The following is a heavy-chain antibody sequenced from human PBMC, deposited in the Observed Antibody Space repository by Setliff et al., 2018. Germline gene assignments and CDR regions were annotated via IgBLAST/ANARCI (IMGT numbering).Heavy chain of an antibody. D-gene: IGHD3-3*01. CDR2: SIPILKTA. Sequence: GASVKVSCKASGDTFSASGITWVRQAPGVGLEWVGRSIPILKTANYAQKFQGRVTLSVDDSATTAYMDLRSLKLEDTAVYFCARELRSPFWHIDSWGQGTLVTVSS. CDR1: GDTFSASG. CDR3: ARELRSPFWHIDS. J-gene: IGHJ4*02. V-gene: IGHV1-69*11.